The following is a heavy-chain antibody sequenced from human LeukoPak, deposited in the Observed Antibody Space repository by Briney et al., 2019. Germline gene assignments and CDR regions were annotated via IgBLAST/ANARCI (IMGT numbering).Heavy chain of an antibody. Sequence: SETLSLTCAVYGGSFSGYYWSWIRQPPGKGLEWIGEINHSGSTNYNPSLKSRVTISVDTSKNQFSLKLSSVTAADTAVYYCARRRGGSWYVDYWGQGTLVTVSS. V-gene: IGHV4-34*01. CDR2: INHSGST. J-gene: IGHJ4*02. CDR1: GGSFSGYY. CDR3: ARRRGGSWYVDY. D-gene: IGHD6-13*01.